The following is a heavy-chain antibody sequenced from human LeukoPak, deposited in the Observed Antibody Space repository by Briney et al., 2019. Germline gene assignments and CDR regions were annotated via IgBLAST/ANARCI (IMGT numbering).Heavy chain of an antibody. J-gene: IGHJ6*03. CDR2: INWNGGST. D-gene: IGHD3-10*01. CDR1: GFTFDDYG. V-gene: IGHV3-20*04. Sequence: GGSLRLSCAASGFTFDDYGMSWVRQAPGKGLEWVSGINWNGGSTGYANSVKGRFTISRDNAKNSLYLQMNSLRAEDTAVYYCARFGGNYYYYYYMDVWGKGTTVTVSS. CDR3: ARFGGNYYYYYYMDV.